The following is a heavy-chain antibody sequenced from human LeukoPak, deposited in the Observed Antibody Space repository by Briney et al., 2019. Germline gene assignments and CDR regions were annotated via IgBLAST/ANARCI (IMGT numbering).Heavy chain of an antibody. Sequence: PSETLSLTCTVAGGSISSYYWSWIRQPPGKGLEWIGSIYSSGSTNYNRSLKIRVTISVDTSKNQFSLKLSSETAADTAVYYCARQYCSGGSCYSNWFDRWGQGTLVTFSS. CDR1: GGSISSYY. D-gene: IGHD2-15*01. CDR2: IYSSGST. J-gene: IGHJ5*02. CDR3: ARQYCSGGSCYSNWFDR. V-gene: IGHV4-59*08.